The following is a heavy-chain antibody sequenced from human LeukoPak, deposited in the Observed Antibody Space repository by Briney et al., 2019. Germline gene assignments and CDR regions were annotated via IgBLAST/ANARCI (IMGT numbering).Heavy chain of an antibody. J-gene: IGHJ6*03. D-gene: IGHD2-8*01. V-gene: IGHV1-69*05. Sequence: SVKVSCKPPGGTLTNHAISWVRQAPGQGLEWTGGITPIFGTPKYAQKFQGRLTISTDESTSTAYMELSSLTSEDTAVYYCVSTKYYYYYYMDVWGKGTTVTVSS. CDR3: VSTKYYYYYYMDV. CDR1: GGTLTNHA. CDR2: ITPIFGTP.